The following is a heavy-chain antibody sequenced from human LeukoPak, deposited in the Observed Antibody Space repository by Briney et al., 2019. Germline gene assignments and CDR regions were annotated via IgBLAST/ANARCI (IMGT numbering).Heavy chain of an antibody. CDR3: ARGAYGYEVSAY. CDR1: GFTVSSNF. J-gene: IGHJ4*02. Sequence: PGGSLRLSCAASGFTVSSNFMTWVRQAPGKGLDWVSVTYNDGSTYYADSVKGRFNISRDNSKNTLYLQLNYLRTEDTAVYYCARGAYGYEVSAYWGQGTLVTVSS. D-gene: IGHD5-12*01. CDR2: TYNDGST. V-gene: IGHV3-66*01.